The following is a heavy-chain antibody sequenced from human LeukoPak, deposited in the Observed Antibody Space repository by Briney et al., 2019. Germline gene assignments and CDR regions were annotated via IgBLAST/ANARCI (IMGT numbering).Heavy chain of an antibody. CDR3: ARDANVVAFDY. J-gene: IGHJ4*02. D-gene: IGHD2-15*01. V-gene: IGHV7-4-1*02. CDR2: INTNTGNP. CDR1: GYTFTPYS. Sequence: ASVKVSCKASGYTFTPYSINWVRQAPGQGLEWMGWINTNTGNPTYAQGFTGRFVFSLDTSVSTAYLQISSLKAEDTAIYYCARDANVVAFDYWGQGTLVTVSS.